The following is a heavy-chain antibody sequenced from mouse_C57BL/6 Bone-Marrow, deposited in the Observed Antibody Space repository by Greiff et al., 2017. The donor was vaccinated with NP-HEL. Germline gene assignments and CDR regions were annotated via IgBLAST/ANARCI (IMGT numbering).Heavy chain of an antibody. CDR2: IRLKSDNYAT. D-gene: IGHD4-1*01. Sequence: EVKLQESGGGLVQPGGSMKLSCVASGFTFSNYWMNWVRQSPEKGLEWVAQIRLKSDNYATHYAESVKGRFTISRDDSKSSVYLQMNNLRAEDTGIYYCTEDLTGTLYYAMDYWGQGTSVTVSS. CDR1: GFTFSNYW. CDR3: TEDLTGTLYYAMDY. J-gene: IGHJ4*01. V-gene: IGHV6-3*01.